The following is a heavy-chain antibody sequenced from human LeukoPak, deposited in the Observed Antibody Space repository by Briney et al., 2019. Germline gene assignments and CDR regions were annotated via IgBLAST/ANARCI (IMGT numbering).Heavy chain of an antibody. Sequence: GSLRLSCAASGFTLSSFAMSWVRQAPGKGLEWVAVISYAGSNKYYADSVKGRFTISRDNSKNTLYLQMNSLRAEDTAVYYCAKGDYDFWSGYYPYFDYWGQGTLVTVSS. V-gene: IGHV3-30*18. J-gene: IGHJ4*02. CDR2: ISYAGSNK. CDR3: AKGDYDFWSGYYPYFDY. CDR1: GFTLSSFA. D-gene: IGHD3-3*01.